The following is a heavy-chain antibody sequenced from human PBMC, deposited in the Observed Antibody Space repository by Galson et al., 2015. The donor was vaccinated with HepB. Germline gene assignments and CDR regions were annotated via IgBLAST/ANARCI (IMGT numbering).Heavy chain of an antibody. CDR2: INPSGGST. V-gene: IGHV1-46*03. D-gene: IGHD6-13*01. Sequence: SVKVSCKASGYTFTSYYMHWVRQAPGQGLEWMGIINPSGGSTSYAQKFQGRVTMTRDTSTSTVYMELSSLRSEDTAVYYCARGTIDVAAAGYWFDPWGQGTLVTVSS. CDR1: GYTFTSYY. J-gene: IGHJ5*02. CDR3: ARGTIDVAAAGYWFDP.